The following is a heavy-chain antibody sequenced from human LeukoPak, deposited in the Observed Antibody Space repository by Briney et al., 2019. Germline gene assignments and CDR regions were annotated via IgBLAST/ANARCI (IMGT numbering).Heavy chain of an antibody. CDR3: ATQRVATVFYYYYGMDV. J-gene: IGHJ6*02. CDR2: ISGSGGST. V-gene: IGHV3-23*01. Sequence: PGGSLRLSCAASGFTFSSYAMSWVRQAPGKGLEWVSAISGSGGSTYYADSVKGRFTISRDNSKNTLYLQMNSLRAEDTAVYYCATQRVATVFYYYYGMDVWGQGTTVTVSS. D-gene: IGHD5-12*01. CDR1: GFTFSSYA.